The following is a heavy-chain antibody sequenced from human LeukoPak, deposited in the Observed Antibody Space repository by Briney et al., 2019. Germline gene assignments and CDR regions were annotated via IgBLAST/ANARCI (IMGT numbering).Heavy chain of an antibody. V-gene: IGHV4-59*01. J-gene: IGHJ3*02. CDR1: GGSISSYY. D-gene: IGHD5-18*01. CDR3: ARRGYSYGYDAFDI. CDR2: IYYSGST. Sequence: PSETLSLICTVSGGSISSYYWSWIRQPPGKGLDWIGYIYYSGSTNYNPSLKSRVTISVDTSKNQFSLKLSSVTAADTAVYYCARRGYSYGYDAFDIWGQGTMITVSS.